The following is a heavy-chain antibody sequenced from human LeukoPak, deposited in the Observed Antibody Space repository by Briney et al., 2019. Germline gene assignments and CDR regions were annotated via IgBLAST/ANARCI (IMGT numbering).Heavy chain of an antibody. V-gene: IGHV3-7*05. D-gene: IGHD5-24*01. CDR1: GFTFSSYW. CDR3: ARVRDGSDQYFQH. J-gene: IGHJ1*01. Sequence: GGSLRLSCAASGFTFSSYWMNWVRQAPGEGLEWVANIKQDGSEKYYVDSVKGRFTISRDNAQMSLYLQMNSLRAEDTAVYYCARVRDGSDQYFQHWGQGTLVTVSP. CDR2: IKQDGSEK.